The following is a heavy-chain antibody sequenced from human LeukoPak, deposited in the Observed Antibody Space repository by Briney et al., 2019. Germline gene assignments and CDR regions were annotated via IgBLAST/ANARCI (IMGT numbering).Heavy chain of an antibody. V-gene: IGHV3-48*03. CDR2: TSSSGSDI. J-gene: IGHJ4*02. CDR1: EFTLSSYE. CDR3: ARGGGDY. Sequence: PGWSLRLSCAASEFTLSSYEMNWVRQAPGKGLEWVSYTSSSGSDIYYADSVKGRFTISRDSAKNSLYLQMNSLRGEDTAVYYCARGGGDYWGQGTLVTVSS.